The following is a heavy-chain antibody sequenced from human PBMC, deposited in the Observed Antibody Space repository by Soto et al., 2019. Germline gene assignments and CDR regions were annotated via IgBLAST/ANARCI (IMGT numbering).Heavy chain of an antibody. CDR3: AKDYGGSDGYFDY. Sequence: GGSLRLSCAASGFTFSNYAMAWVRQAPGKGLEWVSSISGSGETTYYADSVKGRFTISRDNSKNTLYLQMSSLRAEDMAIYYCAKDYGGSDGYFDYWGQGTLVTVSS. CDR2: ISGSGETT. CDR1: GFTFSNYA. V-gene: IGHV3-23*01. D-gene: IGHD2-15*01. J-gene: IGHJ4*02.